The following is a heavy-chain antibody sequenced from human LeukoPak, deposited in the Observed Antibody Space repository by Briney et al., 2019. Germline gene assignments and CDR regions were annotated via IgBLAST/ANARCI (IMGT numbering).Heavy chain of an antibody. CDR3: ARPPQAAGTEY. J-gene: IGHJ4*02. CDR1: GFTFSSYS. D-gene: IGHD6-13*01. Sequence: PEGSLRLSCAASGFTFSSYSMNWVRQAPGKGLEWVSYISSSSSTIYYADSVKGRFTISRDNAKNSLYLQMNSLRAEDTAVYYCARPPQAAGTEYWGQGTLVTVSS. V-gene: IGHV3-48*01. CDR2: ISSSSSTI.